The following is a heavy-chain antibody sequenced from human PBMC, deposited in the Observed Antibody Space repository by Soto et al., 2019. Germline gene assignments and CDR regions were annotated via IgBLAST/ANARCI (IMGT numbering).Heavy chain of an antibody. CDR2: ISRHGRDI. D-gene: IGHD6-19*01. CDR1: GFTFTSDS. J-gene: IGHJ4*02. V-gene: IGHV3-21*06. Sequence: EVQLVESGGGLVKPGGSVRLSCEASGFTFTSDSMTWVRQAPGKGLEWVSSISRHGRDIFYEDSVKGRCTISRDNAKDSLHLQMNSLPGEDSAVYYCARGAALAGKLDLWGQGTLVTVSS. CDR3: ARGAALAGKLDL.